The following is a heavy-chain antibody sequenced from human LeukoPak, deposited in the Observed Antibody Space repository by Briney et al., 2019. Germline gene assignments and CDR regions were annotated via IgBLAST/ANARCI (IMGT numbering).Heavy chain of an antibody. J-gene: IGHJ4*02. V-gene: IGHV3-53*01. CDR3: AREGYDSSGYFFDY. Sequence: GGSLRLSCAASGFTVSSNYMSWVRQAPGKGLEWVSVIYSGGSTYYADSVKGRFTISRDNSKNTLYLQMNSLRAGDTAVYYCAREGYDSSGYFFDYWGQGTLVTVSS. CDR1: GFTVSSNY. D-gene: IGHD3-22*01. CDR2: IYSGGST.